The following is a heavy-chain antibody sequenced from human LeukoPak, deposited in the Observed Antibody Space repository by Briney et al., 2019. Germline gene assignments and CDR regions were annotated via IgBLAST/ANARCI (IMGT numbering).Heavy chain of an antibody. CDR3: ARVVSRWNPAPHFDY. D-gene: IGHD1-1*01. V-gene: IGHV4-59*01. CDR1: GGSISSYY. Sequence: PSEALSLTCTVSGGSISSYYRSWIRQPPGKGLEWIGYIYYSGSTNYNPSLKSRVTISVDTSKNQFSLKLSSVTAADTAVYYCARVVSRWNPAPHFDYWGQGTLVTVSS. J-gene: IGHJ4*02. CDR2: IYYSGST.